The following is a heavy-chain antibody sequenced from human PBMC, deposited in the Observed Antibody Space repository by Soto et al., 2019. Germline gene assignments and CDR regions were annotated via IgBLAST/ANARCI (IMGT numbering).Heavy chain of an antibody. CDR1: GDSISSHIW. V-gene: IGHV4-4*02. CDR3: ARQDYGGDPN. CDR2: IYHSGNT. J-gene: IGHJ4*02. D-gene: IGHD4-17*01. Sequence: QVQLQESGPGLVKPSGTLSLTCAVSGDSISSHIWWSWFRRSPGKGLEWLGNIYHSGNTNYNPSLKSRVTISGDKSNNQFSLKVTSVTAADAAVYYCARQDYGGDPNWGQGTLVTVSS.